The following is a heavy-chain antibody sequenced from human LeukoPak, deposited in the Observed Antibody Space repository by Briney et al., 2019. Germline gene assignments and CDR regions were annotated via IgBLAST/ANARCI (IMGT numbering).Heavy chain of an antibody. J-gene: IGHJ4*02. CDR1: GFTFARHA. D-gene: IGHD6-13*01. CDR3: AREGGSCTSNSCSDYFDY. CDR2: ISGGGGST. V-gene: IGHV3-23*01. Sequence: PGGSLRLSCAGSGFTFARHALTWVRQAPGMGLEWVSPISGGGGSTHYADSVKGRFTISRDNSKDTVFLQMNNLRAEDTAIYYCAREGGSCTSNSCSDYFDYWGQGTLVTVSP.